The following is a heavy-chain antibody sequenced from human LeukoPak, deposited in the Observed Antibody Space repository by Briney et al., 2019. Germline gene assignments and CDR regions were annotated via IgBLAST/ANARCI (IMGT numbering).Heavy chain of an antibody. CDR3: ARDLFVVAFDY. D-gene: IGHD2-15*01. J-gene: IGHJ4*02. V-gene: IGHV1-18*01. CDR2: ISAYNGNT. CDR1: GYTFTNYG. Sequence: ASVKVPCKASGYTFTNYGISWVRQAPGQGLEWMGWISAYNGNTKYAQNLQGRVTMTTDTSTSTAYMELRSLRSDDTAVYYCARDLFVVAFDYWGQGTLVTVSS.